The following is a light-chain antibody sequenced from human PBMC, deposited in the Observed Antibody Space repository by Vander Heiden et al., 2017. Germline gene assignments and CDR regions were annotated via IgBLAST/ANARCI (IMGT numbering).Light chain of an antibody. J-gene: IGLJ1*01. Sequence: QSALTHPASVSGSPGQSLTISCTGTSSDVGGYNYVSWYQHHPGKAPKLMIYDVSNRPSGVSNRFSGSKSGNTASLTISGLQTEDEADYYCSSYTSSSTQVFGTGTKVTVL. V-gene: IGLV2-14*03. CDR2: DVS. CDR3: SSYTSSSTQV. CDR1: SSDVGGYNY.